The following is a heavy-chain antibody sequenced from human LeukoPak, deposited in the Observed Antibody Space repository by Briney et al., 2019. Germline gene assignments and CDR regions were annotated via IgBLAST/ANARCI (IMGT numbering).Heavy chain of an antibody. CDR3: ARSGYSYGYHFDY. CDR2: IYYSGST. Sequence: SETLSLTCTVSGGSISSSSYYWSWIRQPPGKGLEWIGYIYYSGSTNYNPSLKSRVTISVDTSKNQFSLKLSSVTAADTAVYYCARSGYSYGYHFDYWGQGTLVTVSS. V-gene: IGHV4-61*01. J-gene: IGHJ4*02. D-gene: IGHD5-18*01. CDR1: GGSISSSSYY.